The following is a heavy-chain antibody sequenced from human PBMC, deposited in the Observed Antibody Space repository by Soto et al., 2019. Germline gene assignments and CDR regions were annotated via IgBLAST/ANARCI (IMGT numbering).Heavy chain of an antibody. V-gene: IGHV4-34*01. Sequence: SETLSLTCAVYGGSFSGYYWSWIRQPPGKGLEWIGEINHSGSTNYNPSLKSRVTISVDTSKNQFSLKLSSVTAADTAVYYCARGPTGTTADYWGQGTLVTVSS. CDR1: GGSFSGYY. CDR2: INHSGST. D-gene: IGHD1-7*01. J-gene: IGHJ4*02. CDR3: ARGPTGTTADY.